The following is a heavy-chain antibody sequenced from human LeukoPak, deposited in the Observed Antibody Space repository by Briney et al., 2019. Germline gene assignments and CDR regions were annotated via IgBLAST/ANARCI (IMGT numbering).Heavy chain of an antibody. CDR1: GFTFSSYS. V-gene: IGHV3-21*01. D-gene: IGHD4-23*01. Sequence: GGSLRLSCAASGFTFSSYSMNWVRQAPGKGLEWVSSISSSSSYIYYADSVKGRFTISRDNAKNSLYLQMNSPRAEDTAVYYCARDGIGNPFDYWGQGTLVTVSS. CDR2: ISSSSSYI. J-gene: IGHJ4*02. CDR3: ARDGIGNPFDY.